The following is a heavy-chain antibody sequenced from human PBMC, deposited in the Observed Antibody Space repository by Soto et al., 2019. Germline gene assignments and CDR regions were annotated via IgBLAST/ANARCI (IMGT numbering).Heavy chain of an antibody. J-gene: IGHJ6*02. CDR3: VRETSYSSSSGYYYYGMDV. CDR2: IYYSGST. Sequence: KTSETLSLTCTVSGGSISSYYWSWIRQPPGKGLEWIGYIYYSGSTNYNPSLKSRVTISVDTSKNQFSLKLSSVTAADTAVYYCVRETSYSSSSGYYYYGMDVWGQGTTVTVSS. CDR1: GGSISSYY. D-gene: IGHD6-6*01. V-gene: IGHV4-59*01.